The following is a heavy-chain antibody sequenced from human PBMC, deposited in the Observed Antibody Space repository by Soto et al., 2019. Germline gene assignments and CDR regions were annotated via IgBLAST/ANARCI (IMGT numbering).Heavy chain of an antibody. V-gene: IGHV3-48*01. Sequence: EVQLVESGGGLVQPGGSLRLSCAASGFTFSTYSMNWVRQAPGKGLEWVSYISSSSSTIYYADSVKGRFTISRDNAKNSLYLKMNSLRAEDTAVYYCARGYSSGWYSWFDPWGQGTLVTVSS. CDR2: ISSSSSTI. CDR1: GFTFSTYS. J-gene: IGHJ5*02. D-gene: IGHD6-19*01. CDR3: ARGYSSGWYSWFDP.